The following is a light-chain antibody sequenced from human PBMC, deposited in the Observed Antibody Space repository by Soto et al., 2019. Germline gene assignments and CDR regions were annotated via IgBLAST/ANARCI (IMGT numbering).Light chain of an antibody. V-gene: IGKV3-15*01. CDR2: GAS. CDR1: QSVSSSY. CDR3: QRYNNWPPIS. J-gene: IGKJ5*01. Sequence: ELVLTQPPGALSLSPGEGATLSCRASQSVSSSYLAWYQQKPGQSPRLLIYGASTRATGIPARFSGSGSGTEFTLTISSLQSEDFAVYSCQRYNNWPPISLGQGTRLGI.